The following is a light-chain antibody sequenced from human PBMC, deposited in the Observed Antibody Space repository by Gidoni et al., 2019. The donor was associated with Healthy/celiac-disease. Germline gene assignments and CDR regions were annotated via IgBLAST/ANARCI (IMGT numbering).Light chain of an antibody. J-gene: IGLJ2*01. CDR1: SSNIGAGYD. V-gene: IGLV1-40*01. CDR3: QSYDSSFLVV. Sequence: QSVLTQPPSVSGAPGPRVTIPCTGSSSNIGAGYDVHWYQQLPGTAPKLLSYGNSNRPSGVPDRFSGSKSGTSASLAITGLQAEDEADYYCQSYDSSFLVVFGGGTKLTVL. CDR2: GNS.